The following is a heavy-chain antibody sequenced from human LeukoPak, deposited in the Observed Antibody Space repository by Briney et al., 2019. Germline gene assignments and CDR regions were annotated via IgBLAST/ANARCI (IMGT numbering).Heavy chain of an antibody. Sequence: SGGSLRLSCAASGFTFSSYAMSWVRQAPGQGLEWVSTISGNAVSTYYADSVKGRFTISRDNSKNTLYLQMNSLRAEDTAVYYCARDRRLQQQRRSVWWFDPWGQGALVTVSS. CDR3: ARDRRLQQQRRSVWWFDP. CDR1: GFTFSSYA. J-gene: IGHJ5*02. CDR2: ISGNAVST. V-gene: IGHV3-23*01. D-gene: IGHD6-13*01.